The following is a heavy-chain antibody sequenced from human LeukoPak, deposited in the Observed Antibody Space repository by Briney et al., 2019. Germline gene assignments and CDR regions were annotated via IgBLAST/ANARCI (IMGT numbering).Heavy chain of an antibody. CDR1: GFTFDDNG. Sequence: PGGSLRLSCAASGFTFDDNGMNWVRQAPGKGLEWVSGINWDGSNVGYADSVKGRFTISRDNAQNSLYLQMNSLRAEDTAVYYCARVGTPMVTIVAPYYMDVCGKGTTVTVSS. CDR3: ARVGTPMVTIVAPYYMDV. CDR2: INWDGSNV. D-gene: IGHD5-18*01. J-gene: IGHJ6*03. V-gene: IGHV3-20*04.